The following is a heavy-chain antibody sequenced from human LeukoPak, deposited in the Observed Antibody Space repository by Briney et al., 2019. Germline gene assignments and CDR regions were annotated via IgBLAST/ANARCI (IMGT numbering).Heavy chain of an antibody. CDR1: AGSSSGYY. J-gene: IGHJ4*02. CDR3: ARGEPTNYDFWSGYPGKYYFDY. V-gene: IGHV4-34*01. CDR2: INQMGST. Sequence: PSVTLFLSFILFAGSSSGYYWSCIRHPPGKGLAGIGDINQMGSTNYNPSLKSRVNISVDTSKNQFSLKLSSVTAADTAVYYCARGEPTNYDFWSGYPGKYYFDYWGQGTLVTVSS. D-gene: IGHD3-3*01.